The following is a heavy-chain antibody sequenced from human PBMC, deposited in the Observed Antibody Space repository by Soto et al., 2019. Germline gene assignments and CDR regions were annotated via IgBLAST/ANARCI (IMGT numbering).Heavy chain of an antibody. Sequence: SVKVSCKASGGTFSSYAISWVRQAPGQGLEWMGGIIPIFGTANYAQKFQGRVTITADESTSTAYMELSSLRSEDTAVYYCARVTLVVPAAFDYWGQGTLVTVSS. CDR2: IIPIFGTA. CDR1: GGTFSSYA. CDR3: ARVTLVVPAAFDY. J-gene: IGHJ4*02. D-gene: IGHD2-2*01. V-gene: IGHV1-69*13.